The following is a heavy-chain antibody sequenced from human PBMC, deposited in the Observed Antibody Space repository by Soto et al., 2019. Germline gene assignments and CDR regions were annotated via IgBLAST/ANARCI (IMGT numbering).Heavy chain of an antibody. CDR3: AIGLRDSSGKEYFQL. V-gene: IGHV1-8*01. CDR1: GYTFTSYD. Sequence: QVQLVQSGAEVKKPGASVKVSCKASGYTFTSYDINWVRQATGQGLEWMGWMNPNSGNTGYAQKFQGRASMTRNTSISTAYMERSSLRSEDTAVEYCAIGLRDSSGKEYFQLWGQGTLVTVS. D-gene: IGHD3-22*01. J-gene: IGHJ1*01. CDR2: MNPNSGNT.